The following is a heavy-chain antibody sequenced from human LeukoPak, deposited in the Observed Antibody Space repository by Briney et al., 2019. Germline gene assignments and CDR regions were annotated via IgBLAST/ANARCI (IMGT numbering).Heavy chain of an antibody. J-gene: IGHJ4*02. V-gene: IGHV1-18*01. CDR2: ISAYNGNT. Sequence: GASVKVSCKASGYTFTSYGISWVRQAPGQGLEWMGWISAYNGNTNYAQKLQGRVTMTTDTSTSTAYMELRSLRSDDTAVYYCAAYIAARPLGAGPLDYWGQGTLVTVSS. CDR1: GYTFTSYG. D-gene: IGHD6-6*01. CDR3: AAYIAARPLGAGPLDY.